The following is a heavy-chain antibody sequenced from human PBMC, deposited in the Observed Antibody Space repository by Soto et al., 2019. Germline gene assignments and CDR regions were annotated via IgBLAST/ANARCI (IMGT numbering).Heavy chain of an antibody. D-gene: IGHD3-9*01. CDR3: ASLNFDILTGYYAFDP. CDR2: ISYSGST. CDR1: GGSISGYY. J-gene: IGHJ3*01. Sequence: QVHLQESGPGLVKPSETLSLTCTVSGGSISGYYWSWIRQSPERGLEYIGYISYSGSTNYNPSLKSRLPTSLSTSKNQFSLKLSSVTTADSTIYYCASLNFDILTGYYAFDPWGQGTMVTVSS. V-gene: IGHV4-59*08.